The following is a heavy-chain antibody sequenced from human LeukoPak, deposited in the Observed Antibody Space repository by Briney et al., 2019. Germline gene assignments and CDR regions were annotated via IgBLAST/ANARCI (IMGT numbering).Heavy chain of an antibody. CDR2: IKGDESAR. CDR3: ARDVGGSLDY. CDR1: GFTFSTYW. Sequence: GGSLRLSCAASGFTFSTYWMAWVRQTPGKGLEWVANIKGDESARHQADSVKGRFTISRDNAQNSVYLQMSSLRGEDTAVYYCARDVGGSLDYWGQGTLVTVSS. D-gene: IGHD1-26*01. J-gene: IGHJ4*02. V-gene: IGHV3-7*01.